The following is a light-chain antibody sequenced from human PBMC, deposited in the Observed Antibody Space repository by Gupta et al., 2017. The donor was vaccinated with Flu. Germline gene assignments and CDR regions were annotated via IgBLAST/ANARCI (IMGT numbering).Light chain of an antibody. J-gene: IGKJ1*01. CDR3: QQYNNWPPWT. CDR1: QSVSSN. CDR2: GAS. V-gene: IGKV3-15*01. Sequence: ATLSVSPGERATLSCRASQSVSSNLAWYQQKPGQAPRLLIYGASTRDTGIPARFSGSGYGTEFTLTISSRQSEDFAVYYCQQYNNWPPWTFGQGTKVEIK.